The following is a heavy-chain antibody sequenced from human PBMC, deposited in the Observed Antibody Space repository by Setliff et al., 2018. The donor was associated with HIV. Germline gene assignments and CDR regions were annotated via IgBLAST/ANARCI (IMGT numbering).Heavy chain of an antibody. J-gene: IGHJ4*02. V-gene: IGHV4-34*08. D-gene: IGHD6-25*01. Sequence: PSETLSLTCAVYGGTFSGYYWTWIRHSPDRGLEWIGEINHKGVTNYSPSLLRRATISADTSKNQFSLRLSSVTAADTALYFCARAQIAAPRPFDYWGQGTLVTVSS. CDR1: GGTFSGYY. CDR3: ARAQIAAPRPFDY. CDR2: INHKGVT.